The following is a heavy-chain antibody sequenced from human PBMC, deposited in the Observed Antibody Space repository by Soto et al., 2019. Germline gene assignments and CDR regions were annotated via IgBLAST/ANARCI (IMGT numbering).Heavy chain of an antibody. Sequence: QVQLVESGGGVVQPGRSLRLSCAASGFTFSSYAMHWVRQAPGTGLDWVAVISYDGSNKYYADSVKGRFTISRDNSKNTLYLQMNSVISEDTAVYYCARGLGLDIDYWGQGTLVTVSA. CDR2: ISYDGSNK. J-gene: IGHJ4*02. D-gene: IGHD3-16*01. CDR1: GFTFSSYA. V-gene: IGHV3-30-3*01. CDR3: ARGLGLDIDY.